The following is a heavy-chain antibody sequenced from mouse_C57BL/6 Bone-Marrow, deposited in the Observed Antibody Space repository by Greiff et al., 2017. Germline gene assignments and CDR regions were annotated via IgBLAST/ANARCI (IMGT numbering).Heavy chain of an antibody. Sequence: VQLQQSGAELARPGASVKLSCKASGYTFTSYGISWVKQRPGHGLEWIGEILPGSGSTNYNEKFKGKATFTADTSSNTAYMQLSSLTTEDSAIYYCARGGNYYGSSPYWGQGTLVTVSA. CDR3: ARGGNYYGSSPY. J-gene: IGHJ3*01. CDR1: GYTFTSYG. D-gene: IGHD1-1*01. CDR2: ILPGSGST. V-gene: IGHV1-9*01.